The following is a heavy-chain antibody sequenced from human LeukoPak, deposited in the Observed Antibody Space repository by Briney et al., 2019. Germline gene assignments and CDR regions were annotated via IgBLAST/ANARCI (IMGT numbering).Heavy chain of an antibody. Sequence: GGSLRLSCKASGFNFQDYAMHWVRQIPGKGLEWVSSISGNSDTRDYAGSVRGRFTISRDNANNFLFLQMNSLGVGDTALYFCAKDMGPHYSGLGTYYREDYYYYMDVWGKGTTVTISS. V-gene: IGHV3-9*01. CDR1: GFNFQDYA. J-gene: IGHJ6*03. CDR3: AKDMGPHYSGLGTYYREDYYYYMDV. CDR2: ISGNSDTR. D-gene: IGHD3-10*01.